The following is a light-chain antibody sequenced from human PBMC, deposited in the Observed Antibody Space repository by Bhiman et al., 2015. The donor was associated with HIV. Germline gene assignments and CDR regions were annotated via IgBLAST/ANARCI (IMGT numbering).Light chain of an antibody. CDR1: SSDVGGYNY. CDR2: EVN. J-gene: IGLJ2*01. V-gene: IGLV2-8*01. Sequence: QSALTQPASVSGSPGQSITISCTGTSSDVGGYNYVSWYQQHPGKAPQLIIKEVNMRPSGVPDRFSGSKSGNTASLTVSGLQAEDEADYYCSSYAGSNTAVFGGGTKLTVL. CDR3: SSYAGSNTAV.